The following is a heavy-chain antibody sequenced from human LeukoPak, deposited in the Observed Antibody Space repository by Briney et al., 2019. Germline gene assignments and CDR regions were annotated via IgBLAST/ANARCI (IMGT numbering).Heavy chain of an antibody. J-gene: IGHJ4*02. D-gene: IGHD1-26*01. CDR1: GFTFSDYY. CDR3: AREREVGATPDYFDY. CDR2: ISSSGSTI. Sequence: PGGSLRLSCAASGFTFSDYYMSWIRQAPGKGLEWVSYISSSGSTIYYADSVKGRFTISRDNAKNSLYLQMNSLRAEDTALYYCAREREVGATPDYFDYWGQGTLLTVSS. V-gene: IGHV3-11*01.